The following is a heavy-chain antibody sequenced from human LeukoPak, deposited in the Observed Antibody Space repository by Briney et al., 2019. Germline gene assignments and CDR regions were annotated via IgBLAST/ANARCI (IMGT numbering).Heavy chain of an antibody. CDR3: ARTYYDILTGYYHSWFDP. J-gene: IGHJ5*02. CDR1: GGSFSDYY. CDR2: IEHSGST. V-gene: IGHV4-34*01. Sequence: TSETLSLTCAVYGGSFSDYYWSWIRQPPGKGLEWIGEIEHSGSTNYNPSLKSRVTISVDTSKNQFSLKLSSVTAADTAVYYCARTYYDILTGYYHSWFDPWGQGTLVTVSS. D-gene: IGHD3-9*01.